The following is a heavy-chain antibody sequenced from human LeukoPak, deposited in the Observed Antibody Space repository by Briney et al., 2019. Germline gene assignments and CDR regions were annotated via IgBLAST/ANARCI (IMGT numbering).Heavy chain of an antibody. Sequence: GGSLRLSCAASGFTFSTYSMNWVRQAPGKGLEWVSSISSSSTDIYYGDSVKGRFAISRDNAKNSLYLQMNSLRAEDTAVYYCAREWAKVAGLDYWGQGTLVTVSS. J-gene: IGHJ4*02. V-gene: IGHV3-21*01. D-gene: IGHD6-19*01. CDR2: ISSSSTDI. CDR1: GFTFSTYS. CDR3: AREWAKVAGLDY.